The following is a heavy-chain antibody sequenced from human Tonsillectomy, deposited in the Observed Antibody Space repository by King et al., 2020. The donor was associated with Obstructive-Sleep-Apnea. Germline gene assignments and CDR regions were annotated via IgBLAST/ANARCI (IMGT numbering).Heavy chain of an antibody. V-gene: IGHV3-23*04. J-gene: IGHJ6*02. CDR1: GFTFSSYA. D-gene: IGHD4-23*01. CDR3: AKGRGNSYYYYYGMDV. Sequence: VQLVESGGGLVQPGGSLRLSCAASGFTFSSYAMSWVRQAPGKGLEWVSAMSGSGGSTYYADSVNGRFTISRDNYKNTLYLQMNSLRAEDTAVYYCAKGRGNSYYYYYGMDVWGQGTTVTVSS. CDR2: MSGSGGST.